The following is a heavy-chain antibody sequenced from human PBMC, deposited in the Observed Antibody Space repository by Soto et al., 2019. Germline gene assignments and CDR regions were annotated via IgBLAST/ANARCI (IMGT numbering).Heavy chain of an antibody. CDR2: IYYSGST. Sequence: SETLSLTCTVSGGSVSSGSYYWSWIRQPPGKGLEWIGYIYYSGSTNYNPSLKSRVTISVDTSKNQFSLKLSSVTAADTAVYYCATRKGCGGDCYPDAFDIWGQGTMVT. CDR3: ATRKGCGGDCYPDAFDI. D-gene: IGHD2-21*02. V-gene: IGHV4-61*01. J-gene: IGHJ3*02. CDR1: GGSVSSGSYY.